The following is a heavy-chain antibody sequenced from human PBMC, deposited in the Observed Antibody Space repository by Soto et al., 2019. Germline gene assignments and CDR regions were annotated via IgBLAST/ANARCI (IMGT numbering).Heavy chain of an antibody. CDR2: IYYSGST. Sequence: SETLSLTCTVSGGSISSYYWSWIPQPPGKGLEWIGYIYYSGSTNHNPSLKSRVTISVDTSKNQFSLKLSSVTAADTAVYYCARVNDFWTGYYSTNWFDPWGQGTLVTVSS. J-gene: IGHJ5*02. CDR3: ARVNDFWTGYYSTNWFDP. D-gene: IGHD3-3*01. V-gene: IGHV4-59*01. CDR1: GGSISSYY.